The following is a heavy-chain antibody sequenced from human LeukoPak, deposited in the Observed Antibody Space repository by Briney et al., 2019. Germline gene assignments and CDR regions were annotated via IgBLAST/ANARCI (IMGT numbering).Heavy chain of an antibody. J-gene: IGHJ4*02. Sequence: SETLSLTCAVYGGSFSGYYWSWIRQPPGKGLEWIGEINHSGSTNYNPSLKSRVTISVDTSKNQFSLKLSSVTAADTAVYYCARFLAVALFDYWGQGTLVTVSS. CDR2: INHSGST. V-gene: IGHV4-34*01. CDR1: GGSFSGYY. D-gene: IGHD6-19*01. CDR3: ARFLAVALFDY.